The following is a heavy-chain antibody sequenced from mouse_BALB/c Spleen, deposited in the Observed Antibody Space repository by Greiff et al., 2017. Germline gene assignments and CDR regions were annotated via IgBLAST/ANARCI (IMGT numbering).Heavy chain of an antibody. CDR2: ISYSGST. Sequence: DVKLQESGPGLVKPSQSLSLTCTVTGYSITSDYAWNWIRQFPGNKLEWMGYISYSGSTSYNPSLKSRISITRDTSKNQFFLQLNSVTTEDTATYYCARWSAYWGQGTLVTVSA. V-gene: IGHV3-2*02. CDR3: ARWSAY. J-gene: IGHJ3*01. CDR1: GYSITSDYA.